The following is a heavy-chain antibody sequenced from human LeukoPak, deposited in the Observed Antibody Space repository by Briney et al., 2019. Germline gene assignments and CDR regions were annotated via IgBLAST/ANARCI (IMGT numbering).Heavy chain of an antibody. CDR3: ATFDFWSDYLGGAEDV. CDR2: FDPEDGET. Sequence: GASVKVSCKVSGYTLIELSMHWVRQAPGKGLEWMGGFDPEDGETIYAQKFQGRVTMTEDTSTDTAYMELSSLRHEDTAVYYCATFDFWSDYLGGAEDVWGKGTRVTVSS. CDR1: GYTLIELS. J-gene: IGHJ6*04. D-gene: IGHD3-3*01. V-gene: IGHV1-24*01.